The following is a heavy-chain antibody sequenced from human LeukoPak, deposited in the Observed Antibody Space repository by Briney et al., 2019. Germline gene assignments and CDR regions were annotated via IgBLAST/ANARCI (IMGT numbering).Heavy chain of an antibody. V-gene: IGHV4-30-4*01. CDR3: ARADYYGSGSSSFWFDP. J-gene: IGHJ5*02. CDR2: IYYSGST. D-gene: IGHD3-10*01. Sequence: PSETLSLTCTVSGGSISSGDYYWSWIRQPPGKGLEWIGYIYYSGSTYYNPSLKSRVTISVDTSKNQFSLKLSSVTAADTAVYYCARADYYGSGSSSFWFDPWGQGTLVTVSS. CDR1: GGSISSGDYY.